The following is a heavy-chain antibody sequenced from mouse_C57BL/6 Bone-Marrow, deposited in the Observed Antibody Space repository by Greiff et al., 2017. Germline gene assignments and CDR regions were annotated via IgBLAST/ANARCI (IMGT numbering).Heavy chain of an antibody. Sequence: VQLQQSGAELVKPGASVKLSCTASGFNIKDYYMHWVKQRPEQGLEWIGRIDPEDGETKYAPKFPGKATITADTSSNTAYLQLSRLTSEDTAVYYCALRYYYGSSPAYWGQGTLVTVSA. V-gene: IGHV14-2*01. CDR1: GFNIKDYY. D-gene: IGHD1-1*01. J-gene: IGHJ3*01. CDR3: ALRYYYGSSPAY. CDR2: IDPEDGET.